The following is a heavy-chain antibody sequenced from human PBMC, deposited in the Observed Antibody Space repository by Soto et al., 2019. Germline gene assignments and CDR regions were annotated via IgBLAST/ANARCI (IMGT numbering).Heavy chain of an antibody. D-gene: IGHD3-22*01. Sequence: PGESLKISCKGSGYSFTSYWIGWVRQMPGKGLEWMGIIYPGDSDTRYSPSFQGQVTISADKSISTAYLQWSSLKASDTAMYYCARQLDSNGYYXAIWGQGTMVTVSS. CDR3: ARQLDSNGYYXAI. V-gene: IGHV5-51*01. J-gene: IGHJ3*02. CDR1: GYSFTSYW. CDR2: IYPGDSDT.